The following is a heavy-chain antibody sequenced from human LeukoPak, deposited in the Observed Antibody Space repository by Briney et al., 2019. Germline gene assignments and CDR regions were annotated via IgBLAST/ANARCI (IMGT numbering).Heavy chain of an antibody. D-gene: IGHD3-10*01. CDR3: AREAVDYGSGSLDY. CDR1: GGSIGSYY. V-gene: IGHV4-4*07. J-gene: IGHJ4*02. Sequence: PSETLSLTCTVSGGSIGSYYWSWIRQPAGKGLEWIGRIHSSTSKNYNPSIKSRVTMSLDTSKNQFSLKVDSVTAADTAIYYCAREAVDYGSGSLDYWGQGTLVAVSS. CDR2: IHSSTSK.